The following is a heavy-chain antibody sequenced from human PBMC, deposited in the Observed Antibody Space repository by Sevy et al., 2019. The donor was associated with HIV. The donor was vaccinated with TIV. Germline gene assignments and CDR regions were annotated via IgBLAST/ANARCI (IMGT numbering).Heavy chain of an antibody. Sequence: ASVKVSCKIPGYTLTQFSMHWVRQAPGKGLEWMGTFDPEDGERIYAQKFQGRVTMTEDTSTDTAYMELSSLRSEDTAVYYCAIARKYYSDNSGYFDYWGQGTLVTVSS. CDR2: FDPEDGER. CDR1: GYTLTQFS. V-gene: IGHV1-24*01. J-gene: IGHJ4*02. CDR3: AIARKYYSDNSGYFDY. D-gene: IGHD3-22*01.